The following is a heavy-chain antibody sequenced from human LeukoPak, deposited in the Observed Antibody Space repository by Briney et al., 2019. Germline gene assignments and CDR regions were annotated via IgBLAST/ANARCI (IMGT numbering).Heavy chain of an antibody. CDR3: ARVLGYYDSSGYYY. CDR2: ISAYNGNT. D-gene: IGHD3-22*01. J-gene: IGHJ4*02. CDR1: GYTFTSYG. V-gene: IGHV1-18*01. Sequence: EASVKVSCKASGYTFTSYGISWVRQAPGQGLEWMGWISAYNGNTNYAQKLQGRVTMTTDTSTSTAYMELRSLRSDDTAVYYCARVLGYYDSSGYYYWGQGTLVTVSS.